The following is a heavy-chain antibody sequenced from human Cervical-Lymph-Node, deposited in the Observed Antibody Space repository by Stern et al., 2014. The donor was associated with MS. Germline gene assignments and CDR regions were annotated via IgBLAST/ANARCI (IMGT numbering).Heavy chain of an antibody. CDR3: ARQGSGGRAFDI. Sequence: VQLVESGPGLVKPSESLSLTCSFSGGSISTYYWSWIRQPPGKGLDWIGYISYSGSTKYNPYLKSRVTISVDTSKNQFSLKLTSVTAADTAMYYCARQGSGGRAFDIWGQGTMVTVSS. CDR2: ISYSGST. CDR1: GGSISTYY. J-gene: IGHJ3*02. D-gene: IGHD2-15*01. V-gene: IGHV4-59*01.